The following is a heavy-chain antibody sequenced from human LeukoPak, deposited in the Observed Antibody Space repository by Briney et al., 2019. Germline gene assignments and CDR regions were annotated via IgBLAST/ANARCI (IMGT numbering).Heavy chain of an antibody. J-gene: IGHJ4*02. V-gene: IGHV3-30*02. D-gene: IGHD5-12*01. CDR2: VRYDGSNE. CDR3: AKDSNSGYVSVGPNY. Sequence: GRSLRLSCQTSGFVFSNYGMHWVRQAPGKGLEWVAFVRYDGSNEYYADSVKGRFTISRDNSRNTLYLQMNSLRAEDTGVYSCAKDSNSGYVSVGPNYWGLGTLVTVSS. CDR1: GFVFSNYG.